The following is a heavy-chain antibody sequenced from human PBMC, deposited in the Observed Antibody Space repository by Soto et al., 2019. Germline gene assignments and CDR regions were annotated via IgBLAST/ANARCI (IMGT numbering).Heavy chain of an antibody. D-gene: IGHD6-6*01. Sequence: QVQMVESGGGVVQPGRSLRLSCAASGFSFSTYGMHWVRQAPGKGLEWLAVISNDGRSTYYADSVKGRFTISRDHSKDTLFLQMNSLRGEDTAIYYCAKVIRADSTSSNWYYYSGMDVWGQGTTVTVYS. CDR2: ISNDGRST. J-gene: IGHJ6*02. CDR1: GFSFSTYG. CDR3: AKVIRADSTSSNWYYYSGMDV. V-gene: IGHV3-30*18.